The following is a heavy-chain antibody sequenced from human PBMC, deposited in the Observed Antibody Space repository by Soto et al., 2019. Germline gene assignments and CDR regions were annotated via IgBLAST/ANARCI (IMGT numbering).Heavy chain of an antibody. CDR2: IIPIFGTA. V-gene: IGHV1-69*01. CDR1: GGTFSSYA. CDR3: VLFPSWNLNWFDP. D-gene: IGHD1-7*01. Sequence: QVQLVQSGAEVKKPGSSVKVSCKASGGTFSSYAISWVRQAPGQGLEWVGGIIPIFGTANYAQKFQGRVTITADESTSTAYRAQSSLRSDDTDVYYCVLFPSWNLNWFDPWGQGTMVTVSS. J-gene: IGHJ5*02.